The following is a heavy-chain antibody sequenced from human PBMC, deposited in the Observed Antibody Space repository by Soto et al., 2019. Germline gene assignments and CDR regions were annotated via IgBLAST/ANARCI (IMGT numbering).Heavy chain of an antibody. CDR2: LSYDGTER. CDR1: GFTFSSYA. CDR3: ARERQQLGMGYYYYGMDV. V-gene: IGHV3-30-3*01. J-gene: IGHJ6*02. Sequence: GGSLRLSCAASGFTFSSYALHWVRQAPGKGLEWVALLSYDGTERYYADSVKGRFSISRDESKSTLYLQMSGLRPEDTAVYFCARERQQLGMGYYYYGMDVWGRGTTVTVSS. D-gene: IGHD6-13*01.